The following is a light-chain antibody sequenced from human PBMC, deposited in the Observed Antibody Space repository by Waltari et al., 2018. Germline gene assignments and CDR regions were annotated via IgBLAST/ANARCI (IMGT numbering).Light chain of an antibody. Sequence: QSALTQPRSVSGSPGQSVTISCTGTSSDYVSWYQQYPGKAPKVIIYDVNRRPSGGPHRFSGSKSGNPASLTISWLQAEDEADYYCYSYTGTYTLPFGGGTKLTVL. J-gene: IGLJ3*02. CDR2: DVN. V-gene: IGLV2-11*01. CDR1: SSDY. CDR3: YSYTGTYTLP.